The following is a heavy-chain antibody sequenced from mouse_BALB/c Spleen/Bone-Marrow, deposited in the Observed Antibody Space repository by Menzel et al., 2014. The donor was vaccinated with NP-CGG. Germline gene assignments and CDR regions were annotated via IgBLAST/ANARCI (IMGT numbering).Heavy chain of an antibody. CDR2: INPSNGRT. D-gene: IGHD1-1*01. Sequence: QVQLQQPGAELVKPGPSVKLSCKASGYTFTGCWMHWVKQRPGQGLEWIGEINPSNGRTNYNEKIKSMATLPVDNSSSTAFLQLSSLTSDDSAVFYCARLIYGSSYIVDFWGQGTSVTVSS. V-gene: IGHV1S81*02. J-gene: IGHJ4*01. CDR3: ARLIYGSSYIVDF. CDR1: GYTFTGCW.